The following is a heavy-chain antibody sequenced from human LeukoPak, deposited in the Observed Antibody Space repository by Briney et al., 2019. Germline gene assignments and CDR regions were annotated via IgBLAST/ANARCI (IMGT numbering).Heavy chain of an antibody. V-gene: IGHV3-48*04. CDR1: GFTFSSYS. D-gene: IGHD6-13*01. CDR3: ARNRRSSSWYEAFDI. J-gene: IGHJ3*02. Sequence: HPGGSLRLSCAASGFTFSSYSMNWVRQAPGKGLEWVSYISSSSSTIYYADSVKGRFTISRDNAKNSLYLQMNSLRAEDTAVYYCARNRRSSSWYEAFDIWGQGTMVTVSS. CDR2: ISSSSSTI.